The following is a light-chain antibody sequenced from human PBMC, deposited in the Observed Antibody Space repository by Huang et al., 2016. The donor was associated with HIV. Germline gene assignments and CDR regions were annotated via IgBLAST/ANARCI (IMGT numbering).Light chain of an antibody. CDR2: GAS. J-gene: IGKJ3*01. CDR3: QQYGSSRIFT. Sequence: EIVLTQSPGTLSLSPGERATLSCRASQSVSSSYLAWYQQKPGQAPRLLIYGASSRATGIPDRFSGGGSGTDFTLTISRLEPEDFAVYYCQQYGSSRIFTFGPGTKVDIK. CDR1: QSVSSSY. V-gene: IGKV3-20*01.